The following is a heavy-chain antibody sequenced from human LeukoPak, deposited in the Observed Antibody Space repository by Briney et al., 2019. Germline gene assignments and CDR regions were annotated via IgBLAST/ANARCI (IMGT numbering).Heavy chain of an antibody. CDR1: GYTFTGYY. Sequence: ASVKVSCKASGYTFTGYYMHWVRQAPGQGLEWMGRINPNSGGTNYAQKFQGRVTMTRDTSISTAYMELSRLRSDDTAVYYCARVKRANDAFDIWGQGTMVTVSS. CDR2: INPNSGGT. D-gene: IGHD4-23*01. V-gene: IGHV1-2*06. CDR3: ARVKRANDAFDI. J-gene: IGHJ3*02.